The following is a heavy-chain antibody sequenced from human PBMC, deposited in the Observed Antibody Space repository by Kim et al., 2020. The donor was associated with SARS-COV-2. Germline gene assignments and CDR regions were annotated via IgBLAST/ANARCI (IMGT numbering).Heavy chain of an antibody. CDR3: ARHADLFTPYGMDV. J-gene: IGHJ6*02. CDR2: IYYSGST. Sequence: SETLSLTCTVSGGSISSSSYYWGWIRQPPGKGLEWIGSIYYSGSTYYNPSLKSRVTISVDTSKNQFSLKLSSVTAADTAVYHCARHADLFTPYGMDVWGQGTTVTVSS. D-gene: IGHD3-16*01. CDR1: GGSISSSSYY. V-gene: IGHV4-39*01.